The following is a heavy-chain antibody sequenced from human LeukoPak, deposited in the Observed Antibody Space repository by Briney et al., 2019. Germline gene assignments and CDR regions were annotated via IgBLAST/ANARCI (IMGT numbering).Heavy chain of an antibody. Sequence: GGSLSLSCAASGFTVSSNYMSWVRPAPGKGLEWVSVIYSGGSTYYADSVKGRFTISRDNSKNTLYLQMNSLRAEDTAVYYCAGGARRQQPFDYWGQGTLVTVSS. J-gene: IGHJ4*02. CDR2: IYSGGST. V-gene: IGHV3-66*01. D-gene: IGHD6-13*01. CDR3: AGGARRQQPFDY. CDR1: GFTVSSNY.